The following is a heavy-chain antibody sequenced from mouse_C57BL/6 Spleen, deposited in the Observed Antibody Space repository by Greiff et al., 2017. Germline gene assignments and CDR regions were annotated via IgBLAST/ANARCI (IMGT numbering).Heavy chain of an antibody. CDR2: INPNNGGT. V-gene: IGHV1-22*01. J-gene: IGHJ4*01. CDR1: GYTFTDYN. CDR3: ARIPYYYAMDY. Sequence: DVKLQESGPELVKPGASVKMSCKASGYTFTDYNMHWVKQSHGKSLEWIGYINPNNGGTSYNQKFKGKATLTVNKSSSTAYMELRSLTSEDSAVYYCARIPYYYAMDYWGQGTSGTVSS.